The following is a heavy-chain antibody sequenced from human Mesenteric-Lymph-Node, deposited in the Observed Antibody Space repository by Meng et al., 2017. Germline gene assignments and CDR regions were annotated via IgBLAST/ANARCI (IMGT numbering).Heavy chain of an antibody. CDR1: GFTFSSYS. J-gene: IGHJ5*02. V-gene: IGHV3-21*01. D-gene: IGHD3-10*01. CDR2: ISSSSSYI. CDR3: ARDSQTYYYGSGSYYKRTENNWFDP. Sequence: GGSLRLSCAASGFTFSSYSMNWVRQAPGKGLEWVSSISSSSSYIYYADSVKGRFTISRDNAKNSLYLQMNSLRAEDTAVYYCARDSQTYYYGSGSYYKRTENNWFDPWGQGTLVTVSS.